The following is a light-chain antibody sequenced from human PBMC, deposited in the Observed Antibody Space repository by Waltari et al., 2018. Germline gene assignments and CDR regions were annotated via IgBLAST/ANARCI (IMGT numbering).Light chain of an antibody. CDR3: QQYGSSRFT. CDR1: QTVGNTY. J-gene: IGKJ3*01. CDR2: GAS. V-gene: IGKV3-20*01. Sequence: EIVLTQSPGTLSLSPGERATLSCRASQTVGNTYLAWYQQKPGQAPRLLIYGASSRAIGIPDRFSGSGSGTDFTLTISRLEPEDFAVYYCQQYGSSRFTFGPGTKVDIK.